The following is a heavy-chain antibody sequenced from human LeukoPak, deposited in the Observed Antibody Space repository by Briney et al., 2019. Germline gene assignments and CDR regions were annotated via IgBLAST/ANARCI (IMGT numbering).Heavy chain of an antibody. V-gene: IGHV3-21*01. CDR2: ISSSSSYI. CDR3: ARAVKGFGELLPFDY. Sequence: PGGSLRLSCAASGFTFSSYSMNWVRQAPGKGLEWVSSISSSSSYIYYADSVKGRFTISRDNAKNSLYLQMNSLRAEDTAVYYCARAVKGFGELLPFDYWGQGTLVTVSS. D-gene: IGHD3-10*01. CDR1: GFTFSSYS. J-gene: IGHJ4*02.